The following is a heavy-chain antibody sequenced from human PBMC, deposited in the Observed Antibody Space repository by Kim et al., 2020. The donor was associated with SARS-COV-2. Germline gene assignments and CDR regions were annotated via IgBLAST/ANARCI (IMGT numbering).Heavy chain of an antibody. CDR1: GGSFSGYY. V-gene: IGHV4-34*01. D-gene: IGHD5-18*01. CDR3: ARVSGSRSGYSYGLSPTFDRYFDY. J-gene: IGHJ4*02. CDR2: INHSGST. Sequence: SETLSLTCAVYGGSFSGYYWSWIRQPPGKGLEWIGEINHSGSTNYNPSLKSRVTISVDTSKNQFSLKLSSVTAADTAVYYCARVSGSRSGYSYGLSPTFDRYFDYWGQGTLVTVSS.